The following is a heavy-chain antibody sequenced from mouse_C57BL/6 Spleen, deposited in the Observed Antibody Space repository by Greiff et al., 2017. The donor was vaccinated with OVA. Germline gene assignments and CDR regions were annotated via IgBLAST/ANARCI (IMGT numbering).Heavy chain of an antibody. D-gene: IGHD2-2*01. CDR1: GFTFSNYW. CDR3: SSMVPVDY. Sequence: EVHLVESGGGLVQPGGSMKLSCVASGFTFSNYWMNWVRQSPEKGLEWVAQIRLKSDNYATHYAESVKGRFTISRDDSKSGVYLQMNNLRAEDTGIYYCSSMVPVDYWGKATTLTVSS. CDR2: IRLKSDNYAT. V-gene: IGHV6-3*01. J-gene: IGHJ2*01.